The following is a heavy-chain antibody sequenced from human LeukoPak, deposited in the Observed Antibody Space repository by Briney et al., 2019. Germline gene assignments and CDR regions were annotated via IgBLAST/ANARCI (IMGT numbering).Heavy chain of an antibody. CDR3: ARKVYSSGWRNFDY. CDR2: IYYSGST. J-gene: IGHJ4*02. V-gene: IGHV4-59*01. D-gene: IGHD6-19*01. Sequence: SSETLSLTCTVSGGSISSYYWSWIRQPPGKGLEWIGYIYYSGSTNYNPSLKSRVTISVDTSKNQFSLKLSSVTAADTAVYYCARKVYSSGWRNFDYWGQGTLVTVSS. CDR1: GGSISSYY.